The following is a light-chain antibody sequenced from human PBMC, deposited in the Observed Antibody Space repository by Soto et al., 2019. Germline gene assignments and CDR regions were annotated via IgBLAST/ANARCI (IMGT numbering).Light chain of an antibody. J-gene: IGKJ3*01. V-gene: IGKV3-15*01. CDR1: QSVSRN. Sequence: EIVMTQSPATLSVSPGERATLSCRASQSVSRNLAWYQQKPGQAPRLLIYGASTRATDIPARFSGSGSGTELTLTISSLQSEDFAVYYCQRYNNWPLFTFGPGTKVDIK. CDR3: QRYNNWPLFT. CDR2: GAS.